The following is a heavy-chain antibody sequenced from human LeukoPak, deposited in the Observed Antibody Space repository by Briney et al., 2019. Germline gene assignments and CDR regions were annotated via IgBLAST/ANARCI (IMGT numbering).Heavy chain of an antibody. V-gene: IGHV3-21*01. D-gene: IGHD4-11*01. CDR3: ASRRDYSHYVALYYDMHV. CDR2: IRSSSEYI. Sequence: GGSLRLSCAGSGYPFNAYGLNWVRQAPGKGLEWVSSIRSSSEYIYYADSVGGRFTISRDNAHNSLYLQMDSLRAEDTAIYYCASRRDYSHYVALYYDMHVWGNGTTVSVSS. CDR1: GYPFNAYG. J-gene: IGHJ6*03.